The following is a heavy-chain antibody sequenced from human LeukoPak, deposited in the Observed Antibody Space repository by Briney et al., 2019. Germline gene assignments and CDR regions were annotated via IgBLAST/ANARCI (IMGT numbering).Heavy chain of an antibody. CDR1: GFTVSSNY. CDR3: ARGLVAAAGIRFDP. D-gene: IGHD6-13*01. V-gene: IGHV3-11*01. J-gene: IGHJ5*02. CDR2: ISSSGSTI. Sequence: GGSLRLSCAASGFTVSSNYMSWVRQAPGKGLEWVSYISSSGSTIYYADSVKGRFTISRDNAKNSLYLQMNSLRAEDTAVFYCARGLVAAAGIRFDPWGQGTLVTVSS.